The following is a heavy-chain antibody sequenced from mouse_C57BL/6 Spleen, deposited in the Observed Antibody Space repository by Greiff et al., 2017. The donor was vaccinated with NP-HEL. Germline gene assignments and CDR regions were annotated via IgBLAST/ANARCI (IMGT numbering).Heavy chain of an antibody. CDR2: IDPSDSYT. J-gene: IGHJ3*01. V-gene: IGHV1-59*01. CDR1: GYTFTSYW. CDR3: ARDGSSLAWFAD. Sequence: QVQLQQPGAELVRPGTSVKLSCKASGYTFTSYWMHWVKQRPGQGLEWIGVIDPSDSYTNYNQKFKGKSTLTVDTSSSTAYMQLSSLTSEDSAVYYCARDGSSLAWFADWGQGTLVTGSA. D-gene: IGHD1-1*01.